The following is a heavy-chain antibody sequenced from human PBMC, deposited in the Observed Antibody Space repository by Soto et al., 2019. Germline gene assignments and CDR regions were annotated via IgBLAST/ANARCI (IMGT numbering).Heavy chain of an antibody. Sequence: QVHLVQSGTEVKKPGSSVKVSCKTSGDTFSNYAISWVRQAPGQGLEWMGGIIPLFDSASYAQRSHDRVTITADKFTSTAYMGPRSLTSEDTAIYYCAASTFQSGVTGYFHLGFWGQGTLVTVSS. CDR3: AASTFQSGVTGYFHLGF. J-gene: IGHJ4*02. CDR1: GDTFSNYA. V-gene: IGHV1-69*06. CDR2: IIPLFDSA. D-gene: IGHD3-9*01.